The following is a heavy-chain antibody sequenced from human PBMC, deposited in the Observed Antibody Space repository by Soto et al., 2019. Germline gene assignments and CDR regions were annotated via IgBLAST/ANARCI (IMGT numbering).Heavy chain of an antibody. CDR2: INAGNGNT. D-gene: IGHD6-19*01. CDR3: ARVAGWTSYFDY. CDR1: GYTFTSYA. J-gene: IGHJ4*02. Sequence: QVQLVQSGAEVKKPGASVKVSCKASGYTFTSYAMHWVRQAPGQRLEWMGWINAGNGNTKYSQKFQGRVTITRDTYASTAYMELSSLRSEDTAVYYCARVAGWTSYFDYWGQGTLVTVSS. V-gene: IGHV1-3*01.